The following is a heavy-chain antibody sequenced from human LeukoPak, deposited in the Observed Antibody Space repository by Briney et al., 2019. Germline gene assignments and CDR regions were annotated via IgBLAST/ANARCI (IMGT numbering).Heavy chain of an antibody. D-gene: IGHD3-10*02. CDR3: ARVGTVRDGGY. J-gene: IGHJ4*02. V-gene: IGHV4-39*01. Sequence: KTSETLSLTCTVSGASISGSGYYWGWIRQPPGKGLEWIASIFYSGNTYYNPSLKSRVTISVDTSKNQFSLKLSSVTAADTAVYYCARVGTVRDGGYWGQGILVTVSS. CDR2: IFYSGNT. CDR1: GASISGSGYY.